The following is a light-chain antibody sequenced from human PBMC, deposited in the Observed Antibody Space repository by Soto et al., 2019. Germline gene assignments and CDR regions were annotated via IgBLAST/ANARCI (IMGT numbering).Light chain of an antibody. Sequence: QSVLTQPPSVSGAPGQRVTISCTGSSSNIGSGYDVHWYQQLPGTAPKLLIFANVRRPSGVPDRFSGSKSGTSASLAITGLQAEDEADYYCQSYDSSLTALFGTGTKLTVL. CDR3: QSYDSSLTAL. CDR1: SSNIGSGYD. V-gene: IGLV1-40*01. J-gene: IGLJ1*01. CDR2: ANV.